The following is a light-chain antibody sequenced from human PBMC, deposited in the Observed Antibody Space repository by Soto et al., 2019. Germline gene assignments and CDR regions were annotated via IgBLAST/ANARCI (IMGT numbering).Light chain of an antibody. CDR1: QSIISY. J-gene: IGKJ2*01. Sequence: DIQMTQSPSSLSASVGDRVTITCRASQSIISYLNWYQQKPGKAPKLLIYAASSLQSGVPSRFSGSGSGTDFTLTISSLQPEDFATYYCQQSYSTPRTFCQGTKLEIK. CDR3: QQSYSTPRT. V-gene: IGKV1-39*01. CDR2: AAS.